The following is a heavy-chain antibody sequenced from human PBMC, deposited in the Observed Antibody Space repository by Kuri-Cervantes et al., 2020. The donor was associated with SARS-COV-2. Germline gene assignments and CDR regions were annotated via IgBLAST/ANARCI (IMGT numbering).Heavy chain of an antibody. D-gene: IGHD4-17*01. CDR1: GFTFSAYT. J-gene: IGHJ4*02. Sequence: GGSLRLSCVASGFTFSAYTLNWVRQAPGKGLEWVSSITRSRIYISYADSLKGRFTISRDNAKNSLYLQMNSLRAEDTAVYYCARSPGDGDYDPFDYWGQGTLVTVSS. CDR2: ITRSRIYI. CDR3: ARSPGDGDYDPFDY. V-gene: IGHV3-21*01.